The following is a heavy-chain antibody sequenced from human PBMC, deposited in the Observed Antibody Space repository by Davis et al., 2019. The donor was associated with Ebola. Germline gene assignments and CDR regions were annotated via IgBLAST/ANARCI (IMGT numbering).Heavy chain of an antibody. Sequence: GGSLRLSCAASGFTFSTYSMSWARQAPGKGLEWVSSISSDSDYIYYADSAKGRFTISSDNAKNSLYRQMNSLRAEDTAVYYCARDRPLDFFFGDYYGMDVWGQGTTVTVSS. V-gene: IGHV3-21*01. CDR3: ARDRPLDFFFGDYYGMDV. CDR1: GFTFSTYS. J-gene: IGHJ6*02. D-gene: IGHD3-16*01. CDR2: ISSDSDYI.